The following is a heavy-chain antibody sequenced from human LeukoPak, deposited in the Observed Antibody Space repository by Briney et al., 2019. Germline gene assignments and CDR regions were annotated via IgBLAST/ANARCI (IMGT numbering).Heavy chain of an antibody. CDR1: GFTFSSYW. CDR3: ARDRQGYSYGPNWFDP. D-gene: IGHD5-18*01. V-gene: IGHV3-7*01. Sequence: GGSLRLSCAASGFTFSSYWMSWVRQAPGKGLEWVANIKQDGSEKYYVDSVKGRFTISRDNAKNSLYLQMNSLRAEDTAVYYCARDRQGYSYGPNWFDPWGQGTLVTVSS. CDR2: IKQDGSEK. J-gene: IGHJ5*02.